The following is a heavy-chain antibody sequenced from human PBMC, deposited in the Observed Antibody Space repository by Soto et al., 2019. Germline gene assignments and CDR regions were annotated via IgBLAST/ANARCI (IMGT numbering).Heavy chain of an antibody. CDR2: IYYSGDT. Sequence: PSETLSLTCAVSGGSISSSSYYWGWIRQPPGKGLEWIGSIYYSGDTYYNPSLKSWITISVDTSKNQFSLKLSSVTAADTAVYYCARDGARQWSAGVRVWFDPWGQGTLVTVSS. V-gene: IGHV4-39*02. CDR3: ARDGARQWSAGVRVWFDP. CDR1: GGSISSSSYY. J-gene: IGHJ5*02. D-gene: IGHD6-19*01.